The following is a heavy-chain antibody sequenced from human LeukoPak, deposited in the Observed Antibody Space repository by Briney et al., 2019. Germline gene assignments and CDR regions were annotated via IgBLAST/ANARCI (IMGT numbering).Heavy chain of an antibody. V-gene: IGHV3-48*03. J-gene: IGHJ4*02. CDR3: ARDGGSGILD. CDR1: GFTFSSYE. CDR2: ISSNGSPI. D-gene: IGHD3-10*01. Sequence: GGSLRLSRAASGFTFSSYEMNWVRQAPGKGLEWVSYISSNGSPIFYADSVKGRFTISRDNAKNSLSLPMNSLRAEDTAVYYCARDGGSGILDWGQGTLVTVSS.